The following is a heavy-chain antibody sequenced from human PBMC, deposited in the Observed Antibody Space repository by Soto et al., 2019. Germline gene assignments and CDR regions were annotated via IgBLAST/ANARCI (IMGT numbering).Heavy chain of an antibody. CDR1: GYTFTSHG. J-gene: IGHJ4*02. Sequence: GASVKVSCKASGYTFTSHGVCWLRQAPGQGLEWLGWISTYSGIRNYARKFQDRVTMGSDTSTSTVYMELRSLTSNDTAMYYCARDPSTSRFDYWGQGTLVTVS. V-gene: IGHV1-18*01. CDR2: ISTYSGIR. D-gene: IGHD2-2*01. CDR3: ARDPSTSRFDY.